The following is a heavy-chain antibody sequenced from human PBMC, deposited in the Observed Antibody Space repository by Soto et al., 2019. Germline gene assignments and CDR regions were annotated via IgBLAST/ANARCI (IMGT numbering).Heavy chain of an antibody. CDR1: GGTFSSYA. D-gene: IGHD3-16*02. J-gene: IGHJ2*01. CDR2: IIPIFGTA. Sequence: QVQLVQSGAEVKKPGSSVKVSCKASGGTFSSYAISWVRQAPGQGLEWMGGIIPIFGTANYAQKFQGRVTITADESTSTSDMELSSLRSNDTAVYYCARDMITCGGVIVRGRLKTRYFDLWGRGTLVTVSS. CDR3: ARDMITCGGVIVRGRLKTRYFDL. V-gene: IGHV1-69*12.